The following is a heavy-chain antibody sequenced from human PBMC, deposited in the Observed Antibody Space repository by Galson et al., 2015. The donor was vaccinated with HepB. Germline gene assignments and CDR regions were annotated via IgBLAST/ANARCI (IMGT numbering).Heavy chain of an antibody. J-gene: IGHJ4*02. V-gene: IGHV3-23*01. Sequence: SLRLSCAASGFTFSSYAMSWVRQAPGKGLERVSVISASGGGTYYGDSVKGRFSISRDNSENTAYLQMNSLRAEDTAVYYCARVFRLGGSVYYFDYWGQGTLVTVSS. CDR2: ISASGGGT. CDR1: GFTFSSYA. D-gene: IGHD2-15*01. CDR3: ARVFRLGGSVYYFDY.